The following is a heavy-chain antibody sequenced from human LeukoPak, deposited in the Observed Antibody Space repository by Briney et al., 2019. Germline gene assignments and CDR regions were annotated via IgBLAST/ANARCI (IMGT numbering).Heavy chain of an antibody. Sequence: PSETLSLTCTVSGGSISSYYWSWIRQPPGKGLEWIGEINHSGSTNYNPSLKSRVTISVDTSKNQFSLKLSSVTAADTAVYYCARGPRGGYSSSWYLKNGGQGPLATVSS. V-gene: IGHV4-34*01. J-gene: IGHJ4*02. D-gene: IGHD6-13*01. CDR2: INHSGST. CDR1: GGSISSYY. CDR3: ARGPRGGYSSSWYLKN.